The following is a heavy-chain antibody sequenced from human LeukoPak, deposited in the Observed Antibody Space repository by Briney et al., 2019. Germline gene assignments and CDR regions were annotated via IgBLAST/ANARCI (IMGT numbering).Heavy chain of an antibody. CDR2: IYYSGST. Sequence: SETLSLTCTVSGGSISSYYWSWIRQPPGKGLEWIGYIYYSGSTNYNPSLKSRVTISVDTSKNQFSLKLSSVTAADTAVYYCARRSALRYFDWFKPWFDPWRQGTLVTVSS. V-gene: IGHV4-59*08. D-gene: IGHD3-9*01. CDR3: ARRSALRYFDWFKPWFDP. J-gene: IGHJ5*02. CDR1: GGSISSYY.